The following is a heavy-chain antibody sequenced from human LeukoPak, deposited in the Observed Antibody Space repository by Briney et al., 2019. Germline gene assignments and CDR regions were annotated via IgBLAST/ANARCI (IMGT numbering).Heavy chain of an antibody. V-gene: IGHV4-31*11. CDR3: ARDVVVTSSPDAFDI. J-gene: IGHJ3*02. Sequence: SQTLSLTCAVSGDSVSSGVYYWTWIRQHPGKGLEWIGYISNSGTTSYSPSLKSRVSISVDTSNNQFSLRLSSVTAADTAVYYCARDVVVTSSPDAFDIWGQGTMVTVSS. CDR2: ISNSGTT. D-gene: IGHD2-21*02. CDR1: GDSVSSGVYY.